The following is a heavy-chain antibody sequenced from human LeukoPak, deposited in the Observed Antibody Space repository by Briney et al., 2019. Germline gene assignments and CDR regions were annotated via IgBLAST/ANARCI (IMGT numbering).Heavy chain of an antibody. J-gene: IGHJ3*02. CDR1: GGSISSYY. CDR2: IYYSGST. CDR3: ARRGYSSSWYAFDI. V-gene: IGHV4-59*08. D-gene: IGHD6-13*01. Sequence: PSETLSLTCTVSGGSISSYYWSWIRQPPGKGLEWIGYIYYSGSTNYNPSLKNRVTISVDTSKNQFSLKLSSVTAADTAVYYCARRGYSSSWYAFDIWGQGTMVTVSS.